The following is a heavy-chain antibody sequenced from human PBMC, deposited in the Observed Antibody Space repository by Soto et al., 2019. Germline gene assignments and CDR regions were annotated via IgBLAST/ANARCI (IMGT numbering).Heavy chain of an antibody. V-gene: IGHV3-30-3*01. D-gene: IGHD3-10*01. J-gene: IGHJ4*02. CDR3: AKVLRELLPPPPYFDY. CDR1: GFNFRNYA. Sequence: GGSLRLSCAASGFNFRNYAIHWVRQAPGKGLEWVTFISYDGSNKYYTDSVKGRFTISRDNSRDTVSLRMNSLRTDDTGVYFCAKVLRELLPPPPYFDYWGQGTLVTVSS. CDR2: ISYDGSNK.